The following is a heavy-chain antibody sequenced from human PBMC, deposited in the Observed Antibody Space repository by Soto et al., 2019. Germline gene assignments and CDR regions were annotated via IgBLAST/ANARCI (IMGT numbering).Heavy chain of an antibody. J-gene: IGHJ6*03. CDR3: ARDYPKVRYYDILTVPQPCMDV. CDR2: ISAYNGNT. CDR1: GYTFTSYG. V-gene: IGHV1-18*01. D-gene: IGHD3-9*01. Sequence: ASVKVSCKASGYTFTSYGISWVRQAPGQGLEWMGWISAYNGNTNYAQKLQGRVTMTTDTSTSTAYMELRSLRSDDTAVYYCARDYPKVRYYDILTVPQPCMDVWGKGTTVTVSS.